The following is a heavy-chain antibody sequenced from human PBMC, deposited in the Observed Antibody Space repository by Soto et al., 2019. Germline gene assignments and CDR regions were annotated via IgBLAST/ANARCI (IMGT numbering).Heavy chain of an antibody. CDR1: GFTFGDYA. V-gene: IGHV3-43D*04. D-gene: IGHD3-16*02. CDR3: AKDGGRITFGGVIVN. CDR2: ISWDGGST. Sequence: PGGSLRLSCAASGFTFGDYAMHWGRQAPGKGLEWVSLISWDGGSTYYADSVKGRFTISRDNSKNSLYLQMNSLRAEDTALYYCAKDGGRITFGGVIVNWGQGTLVTVSS. J-gene: IGHJ4*02.